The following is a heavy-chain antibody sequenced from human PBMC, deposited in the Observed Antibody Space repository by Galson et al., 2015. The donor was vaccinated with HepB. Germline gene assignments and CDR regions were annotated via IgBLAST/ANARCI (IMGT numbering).Heavy chain of an antibody. V-gene: IGHV4-34*01. J-gene: IGHJ2*01. Sequence: SETLSLTCAVYGGSFSGYYWSWIRQPPGKGLEWIGEINHSGSTNYNPSLKSRVTISVDTSKNQFSLKLSSVTAADTAVYYCARYYGGNSGEDWYFDLWGRGTLVTVSS. CDR2: INHSGST. CDR1: GGSFSGYY. CDR3: ARYYGGNSGEDWYFDL. D-gene: IGHD4-23*01.